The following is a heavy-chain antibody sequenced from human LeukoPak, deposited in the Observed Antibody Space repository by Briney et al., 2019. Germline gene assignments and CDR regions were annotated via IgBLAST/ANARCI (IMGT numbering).Heavy chain of an antibody. D-gene: IGHD3-3*01. V-gene: IGHV3-30-3*01. J-gene: IGHJ4*02. Sequence: PGGSLRLSCAASGFTFSSYAMHWVRQAPGKGLEWVAVISYDRSNKYYADSVKGRFTISRDNSKNTLYLQMNSLRAEDTAVYYCAREAFGSFGVATKGAFDYWGQGTLVTVSS. CDR2: ISYDRSNK. CDR1: GFTFSSYA. CDR3: AREAFGSFGVATKGAFDY.